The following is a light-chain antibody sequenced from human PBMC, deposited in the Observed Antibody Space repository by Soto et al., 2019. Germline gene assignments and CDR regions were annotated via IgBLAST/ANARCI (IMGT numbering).Light chain of an antibody. CDR2: EVS. CDR1: SSDVGGYNY. V-gene: IGLV2-8*01. J-gene: IGLJ3*02. CDR3: SSYAGSNLWV. Sequence: QSVLTQPPSASGSPGQSVTISCTGTSSDVGGYNYVSWYQQHPGKAPKLMIYEVSKRPSGVPDRFSGSKSGNTASLTVSGLQAEDEADYYCSSYAGSNLWVFCGGTKLTVL.